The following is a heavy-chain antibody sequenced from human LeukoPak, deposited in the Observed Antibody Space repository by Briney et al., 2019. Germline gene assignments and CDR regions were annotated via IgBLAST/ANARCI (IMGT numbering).Heavy chain of an antibody. CDR1: GFTFSSYA. CDR3: AKPMGQYYDILTGYFRPYNY. D-gene: IGHD3-9*01. CDR2: ISGSGGST. Sequence: PGGSLRLSCAASGFTFSSYAMNWVRQAPGKGLEWVSAISGSGGSTYYADSVKGRFTISRDDSKNTLYLQMNSLRAEDTAVYYCAKPMGQYYDILTGYFRPYNYWGQGTLVSVSS. V-gene: IGHV3-23*01. J-gene: IGHJ4*02.